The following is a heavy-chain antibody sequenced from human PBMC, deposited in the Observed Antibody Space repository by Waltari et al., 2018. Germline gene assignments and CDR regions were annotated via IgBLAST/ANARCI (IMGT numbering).Heavy chain of an antibody. Sequence: QLQLQESGPGLVKPSETLSLTCTVSGGSISSSSYYWGWIRQPPGKGLEWIGSIYYSGSTYYNPSLKSRVTISVDTSKNQFSLKLSSVTAADTAVYYCARHTYDYSNYYFDYWGQGTLVTVSS. CDR1: GGSISSSSYY. V-gene: IGHV4-39*01. CDR3: ARHTYDYSNYYFDY. CDR2: IYYSGST. D-gene: IGHD4-4*01. J-gene: IGHJ4*02.